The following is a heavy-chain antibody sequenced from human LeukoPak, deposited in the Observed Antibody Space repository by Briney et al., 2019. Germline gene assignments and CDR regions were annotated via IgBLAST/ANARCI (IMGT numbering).Heavy chain of an antibody. CDR2: ISSSSSTI. Sequence: GGSPRLSCAASGFTFGDYSMNWVRQAPGKGLEWVSYISSSSSTIYYADSVKGRFTISRDNAKNSLYLQMNSLRAEDTAVYYCARSTGGTMVRGVILFDYWGQGTLVTVSS. CDR3: ARSTGGTMVRGVILFDY. CDR1: GFTFGDYS. D-gene: IGHD3-10*01. V-gene: IGHV3-48*04. J-gene: IGHJ4*02.